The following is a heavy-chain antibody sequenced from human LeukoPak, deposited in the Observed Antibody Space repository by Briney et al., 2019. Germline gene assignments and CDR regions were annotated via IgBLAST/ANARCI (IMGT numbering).Heavy chain of an antibody. CDR3: AEVSGEYSSSSGDY. CDR1: GFTFDDYA. J-gene: IGHJ4*02. CDR2: ISWDGGST. Sequence: GGSLRLSCAASGFTFDDYAMHWVRQAPGKGLEWVSLISWDGGSTYYADSVKGRFTISRDNSKNSLYLQMNSLRAEDTALYYCAEVSGEYSSSSGDYWGQGTLVTVSS. V-gene: IGHV3-43D*03. D-gene: IGHD6-6*01.